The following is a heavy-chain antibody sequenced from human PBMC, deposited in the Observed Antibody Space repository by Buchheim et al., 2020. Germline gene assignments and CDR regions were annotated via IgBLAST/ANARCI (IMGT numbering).Heavy chain of an antibody. Sequence: EVQLVESGGGLVQPGGSLRLSCAASGFTFSSYSMNWVRQAPGKGLEWVSYISSSSSTIYYADSVKGRFTISRNNAKHSLYLQMNILRAEDTAVYYCARDGTGSLYGMDVGGQGTT. D-gene: IGHD1-1*01. J-gene: IGHJ6*02. CDR2: ISSSSSTI. V-gene: IGHV3-48*01. CDR1: GFTFSSYS. CDR3: ARDGTGSLYGMDV.